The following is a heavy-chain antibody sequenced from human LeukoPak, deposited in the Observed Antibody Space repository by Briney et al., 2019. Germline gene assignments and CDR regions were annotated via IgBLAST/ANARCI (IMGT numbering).Heavy chain of an antibody. D-gene: IGHD3-3*01. V-gene: IGHV1-2*02. Sequence: ASVKVSCKASGYTFTSYYMHWVRQAPGQGLEWMGWINPNSGGTNYAQKFQGRVTMTRDTSISTAYMELRSLRSDDTAVYYCARDRGLYDFWSGYPNDAFDIWGQGTMVTVSS. CDR2: INPNSGGT. CDR1: GYTFTSYY. J-gene: IGHJ3*02. CDR3: ARDRGLYDFWSGYPNDAFDI.